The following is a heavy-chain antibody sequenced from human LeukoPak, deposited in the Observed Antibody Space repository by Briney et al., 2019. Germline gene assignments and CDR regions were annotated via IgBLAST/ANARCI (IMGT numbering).Heavy chain of an antibody. V-gene: IGHV1-2*02. CDR2: INPNSGGT. Sequence: ASVKVSCKASGYTFTGYYMHWVRQAPGQGLEWMGWINPNSGGTNYAQKFQGRVTMTRDTSISTAYMELSRLRSDDTDVYYCARGRDYDILTGYYPYYYYGMDVWGQGTTVTVSS. J-gene: IGHJ6*02. CDR3: ARGRDYDILTGYYPYYYYGMDV. CDR1: GYTFTGYY. D-gene: IGHD3-9*01.